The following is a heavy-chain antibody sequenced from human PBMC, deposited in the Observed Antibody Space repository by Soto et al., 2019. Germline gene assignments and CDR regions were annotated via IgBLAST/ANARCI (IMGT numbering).Heavy chain of an antibody. CDR3: ARGAPPFDD. V-gene: IGHV3-72*01. CDR1: GLTLSDHY. J-gene: IGHJ4*02. CDR2: SRNKVIGYTT. Sequence: EVQLVQSGGGLVQPGGSLRLSCAASGLTLSDHYMDWVRQTPGKGLEWIGRSRNKVIGYTTEYAASVKGRFTISRDDTKNSMYLQMNSLRTDVTGAEYCARGAPPFDDWGQGTLVTVSS.